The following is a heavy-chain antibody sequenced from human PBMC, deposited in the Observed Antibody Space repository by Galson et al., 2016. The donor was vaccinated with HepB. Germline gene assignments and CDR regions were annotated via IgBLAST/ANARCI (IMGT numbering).Heavy chain of an antibody. CDR3: ARDLWIDGRGGFDV. D-gene: IGHD1-1*01. CDR1: GFTFSEYS. J-gene: IGHJ3*01. CDR2: ISSTSSYF. V-gene: IGHV3-21*01. Sequence: SLRLSCAASGFTFSEYSMNWVRQAPGKGLEWVSFISSTSSYFYYADSVKGRFTISRDNAKDSLSLLMSSLRADDTAVYYCARDLWIDGRGGFDVWGPGTIVTVSS.